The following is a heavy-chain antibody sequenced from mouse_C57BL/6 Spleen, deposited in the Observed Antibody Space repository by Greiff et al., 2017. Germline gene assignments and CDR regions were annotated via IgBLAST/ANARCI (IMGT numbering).Heavy chain of an antibody. CDR3: ARGYGSSELYAMDY. J-gene: IGHJ4*01. Sequence: QVQLQQSGPELVKPGASVKISCKASGYAFSSSWMNWVKQRPGKGLEWIGRIYPGDGDTNYNGKFKGKATLTADKSSSTAYMQLSSLTSEDSAVYFCARGYGSSELYAMDYWGQGTSVTVSS. V-gene: IGHV1-82*01. CDR1: GYAFSSSW. CDR2: IYPGDGDT. D-gene: IGHD1-1*01.